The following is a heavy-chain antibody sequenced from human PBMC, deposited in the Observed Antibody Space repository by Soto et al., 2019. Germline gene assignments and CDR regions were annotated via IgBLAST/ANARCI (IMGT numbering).Heavy chain of an antibody. V-gene: IGHV4-59*08. CDR3: ARRVAVAGDNLFDP. D-gene: IGHD6-19*01. CDR1: GGSISSYY. Sequence: PSETLSLTCTVSGGSISSYYWSWIRQPPGKGLEWIGYIYYSGSTNYNPSLKSRVTISVDTSKNQFSLKLSSVTAADTAVYYCARRVAVAGDNLFDPWGQGTLVTVSS. CDR2: IYYSGST. J-gene: IGHJ5*02.